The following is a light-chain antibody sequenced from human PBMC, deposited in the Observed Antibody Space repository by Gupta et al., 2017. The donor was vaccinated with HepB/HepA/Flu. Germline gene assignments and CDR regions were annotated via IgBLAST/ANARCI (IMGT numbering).Light chain of an antibody. CDR3: QQCYSTPHA. J-gene: IGKJ5*01. CDR2: AAS. V-gene: IGKV1-39*01. CDR1: QSNSSY. Sequence: DIQMTQSPSSLSASVGDRVTITCRYSQSNSSYLNWYQQKPGKAPKLLIYAASSLQSGVPSRCSGGGSGTDFTLTISSLQPEDVAAYYCQQCYSTPHAFGQGTKLEIK.